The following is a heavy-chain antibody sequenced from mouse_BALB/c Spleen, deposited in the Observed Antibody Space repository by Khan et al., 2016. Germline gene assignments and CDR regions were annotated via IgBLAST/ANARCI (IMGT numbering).Heavy chain of an antibody. CDR2: ISSGGST. J-gene: IGHJ2*01. CDR3: AREDYGNYGDYFDY. CDR1: GFTFSNYA. Sequence: EVELVESGGGLVKPGGSLKLSCAASGFTFSNYAMSWVRQTPEKRLEWVASISSGGSTYHPDSVKGRFTISRDNARNILNLQMSSLRSEDTAMYYCAREDYGNYGDYFDYWGQGTTLTVSS. D-gene: IGHD2-1*01. V-gene: IGHV5-6-5*01.